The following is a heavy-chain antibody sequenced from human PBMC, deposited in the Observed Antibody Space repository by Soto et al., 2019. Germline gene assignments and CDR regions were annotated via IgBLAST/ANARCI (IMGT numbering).Heavy chain of an antibody. CDR1: GYTFTSYD. J-gene: IGHJ6*02. CDR2: MNPNSGNT. V-gene: IGHV1-8*01. Sequence: ASVKVSCKASGYTFTSYDINWVRQATGQGLEWMGWMNPNSGNTGYAQKFQGRVTMTRNTSISTAYMELSSLRSEDTAVYYCARVRGQLYYYYGMDVWGQGTTVTVSS. CDR3: ARVRGQLYYYYGMDV. D-gene: IGHD6-13*01.